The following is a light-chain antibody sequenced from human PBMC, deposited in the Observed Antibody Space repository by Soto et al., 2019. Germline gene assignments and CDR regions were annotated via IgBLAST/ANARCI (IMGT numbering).Light chain of an antibody. CDR3: QQYSTYPWT. V-gene: IGKV1-5*03. CDR1: QTISTL. Sequence: DIQMTQSPSTLSASVGDRVTITCRASQTISTLLAWYQQRPGKAPNLLIYKASSLESGVPSRFSGSGSGTEFTLTISSLQPDYFATYFCQQYSTYPWTFVQGTKVDIK. J-gene: IGKJ1*01. CDR2: KAS.